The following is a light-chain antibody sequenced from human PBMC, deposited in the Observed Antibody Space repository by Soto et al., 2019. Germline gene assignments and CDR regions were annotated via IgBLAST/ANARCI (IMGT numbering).Light chain of an antibody. CDR3: QQSYSTPRT. Sequence: DIQMTQSPSTLSTSVGDRVTITCRASQSISSWLAWYQQKPGKAPKLLIYKASTLKSGVPPRVSGSGSGTDFTLTISSLQPEDFATYYCQQSYSTPRTFGQGTKV. CDR1: QSISSW. V-gene: IGKV1-5*03. CDR2: KAS. J-gene: IGKJ1*01.